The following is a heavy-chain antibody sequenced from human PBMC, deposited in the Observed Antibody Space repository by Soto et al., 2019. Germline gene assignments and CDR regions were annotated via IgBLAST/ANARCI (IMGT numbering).Heavy chain of an antibody. J-gene: IGHJ4*02. CDR3: VRHAPYRSGWANRNDY. V-gene: IGHV4-39*01. D-gene: IGHD6-19*01. CDR1: GASIKSSGYY. Sequence: QLKESGPGLVKPSGTLSLTCTVSGASIKSSGYYWGWIRQPPGKGLEWIGTGYYGGSAYYTPSLKSRLTFSLDTSNNHFSLKLTSVPAADTALYYCVRHAPYRSGWANRNDYWGQGILVTVSS. CDR2: GYYGGSA.